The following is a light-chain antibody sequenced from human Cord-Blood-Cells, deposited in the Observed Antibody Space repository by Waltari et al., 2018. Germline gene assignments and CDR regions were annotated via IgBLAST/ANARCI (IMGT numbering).Light chain of an antibody. CDR1: QSVSSY. CDR3: QQRSNWPT. J-gene: IGKJ4*01. Sequence: EIVLTQSPATLSLSPGERATLSCRASQSVSSYLAWYKQKPGHAPRLLIYDASNRATGIPARFSGGGSETDFTLTISSLEPEDFAVYYCQQRSNWPTFGGGTKVEIK. CDR2: DAS. V-gene: IGKV3-11*01.